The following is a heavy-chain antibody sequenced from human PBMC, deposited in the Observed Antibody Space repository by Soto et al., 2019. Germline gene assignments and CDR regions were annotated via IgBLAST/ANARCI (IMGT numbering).Heavy chain of an antibody. CDR2: INHSGST. J-gene: IGHJ3*02. CDR1: GGSFSGYY. CDR3: ARYCTNGVCSGDAFDI. V-gene: IGHV4-34*01. Sequence: SETLSLTCAVYGGSFSGYYWSWIRQPPGKWLEWIGEINHSGSTNYNPSLKSRVTISVDTSKNQFSLKLSSVTAADTAVYYCARYCTNGVCSGDAFDIWGQGTMVNVSS. D-gene: IGHD2-8*01.